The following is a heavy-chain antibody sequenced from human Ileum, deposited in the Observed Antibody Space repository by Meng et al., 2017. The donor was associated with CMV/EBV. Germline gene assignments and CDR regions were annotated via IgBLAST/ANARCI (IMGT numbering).Heavy chain of an antibody. Sequence: SETLSLTCSVSGGFISNYYWSWIRQSPGKGLEWIGYVHSSGTTNYNGSLKSRVTIALDTSKNQFSLKLSSLTAADTAIYYCARGGWVQPFDYWGQGTLVTVSS. CDR3: ARGGWVQPFDY. D-gene: IGHD1-1*01. CDR2: VHSSGTT. V-gene: IGHV4-59*01. CDR1: GGFISNYY. J-gene: IGHJ4*02.